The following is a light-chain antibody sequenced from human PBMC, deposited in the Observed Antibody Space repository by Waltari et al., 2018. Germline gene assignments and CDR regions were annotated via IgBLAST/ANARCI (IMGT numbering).Light chain of an antibody. CDR1: QSVGSK. V-gene: IGKV3-15*01. CDR2: DTS. Sequence: ETVMTQSPATLSVSPGDGATLSCRASQSVGSKLAWYQQKPGQAPRLLIYDTSTRATGIPARFSGGGSVTEFTLTISSLQSEDFALYFCQQYNDWPPLTFGGGTKVEIK. CDR3: QQYNDWPPLT. J-gene: IGKJ4*01.